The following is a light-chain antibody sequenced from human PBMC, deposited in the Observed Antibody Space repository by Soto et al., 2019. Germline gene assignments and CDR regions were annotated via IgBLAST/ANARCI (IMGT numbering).Light chain of an antibody. CDR3: QQYNNWPLWT. Sequence: EIVMTQSPATLSVSPGERATLSCRASQSVSSNLAWYQQKPGQAPRLLIYGASTRAIGIPARFSGSGSGTESTLTISSLQSEDFAVYYCQQYNNWPLWTFGQGTKVDIK. CDR2: GAS. CDR1: QSVSSN. V-gene: IGKV3-15*01. J-gene: IGKJ1*01.